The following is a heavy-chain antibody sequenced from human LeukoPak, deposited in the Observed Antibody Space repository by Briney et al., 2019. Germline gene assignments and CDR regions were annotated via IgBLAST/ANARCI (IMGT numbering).Heavy chain of an antibody. Sequence: SVKVSCKVSGYTLTELSMHWVRQAPGQGLEWMGGIIPIFGTANYAQKFQGRVTITADKSTSTAYMELSSLRSEDTAVYYCARNNEGASGYADYWGQGTLVTVSS. CDR3: ARNNEGASGYADY. CDR2: IIPIFGTA. CDR1: GYTLTELS. V-gene: IGHV1-69*06. J-gene: IGHJ4*02. D-gene: IGHD3-22*01.